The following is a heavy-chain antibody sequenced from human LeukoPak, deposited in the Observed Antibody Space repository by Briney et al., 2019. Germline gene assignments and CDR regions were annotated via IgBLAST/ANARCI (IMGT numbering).Heavy chain of an antibody. V-gene: IGHV4-59*01. CDR3: ARHVNSNGSPSDY. CDR1: GGPIRTYQ. Sequence: SETLSLTCTVSGGPIRTYQWSWIRQPPGKGLEWIGNIHYSGSANYNPSLKSRVIISVDTSKNQFSLKLSPVTAADTALYYCARHVNSNGSPSDYWGQGTLVTVSS. D-gene: IGHD1-26*01. J-gene: IGHJ4*02. CDR2: IHYSGSA.